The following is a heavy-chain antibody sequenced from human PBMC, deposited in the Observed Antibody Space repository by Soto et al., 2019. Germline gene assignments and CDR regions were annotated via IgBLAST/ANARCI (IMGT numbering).Heavy chain of an antibody. CDR1: GYIFTNYP. J-gene: IGHJ4*02. Sequence: QVQFLQSGAEVKKPGASVIVSCKTSGYIFTNYPIHWVRQAPGRGLEWVAWINTGNGTTRFSPKLQGRVSLRTDTSASTAYLELTRLRFEDTALYYCASKAFEYWGQGTLVAVSP. CDR3: ASKAFEY. CDR2: INTGNGTT. V-gene: IGHV1-3*04.